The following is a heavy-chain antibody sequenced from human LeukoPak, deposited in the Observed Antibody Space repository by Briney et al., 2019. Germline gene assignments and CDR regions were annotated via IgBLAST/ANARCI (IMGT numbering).Heavy chain of an antibody. J-gene: IGHJ6*03. CDR1: GFTFSSYG. CDR2: ISYDGSNK. CDR3: AKVSGSGTYYYYYYMDV. D-gene: IGHD3-10*01. V-gene: IGHV3-30*18. Sequence: GGSLRLSCAASGFTFSSYGMHWVRQAPGKGLEWVAVISYDGSNKYYADSVKGRFTISRDNSKNTLYLQMNSLRAEDTAVYYCAKVSGSGTYYYYYYMDVWGKGTTVTVSS.